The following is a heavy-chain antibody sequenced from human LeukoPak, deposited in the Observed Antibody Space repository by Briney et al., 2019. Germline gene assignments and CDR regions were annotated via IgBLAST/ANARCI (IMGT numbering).Heavy chain of an antibody. CDR1: GGSISSSNYY. Sequence: SETLSLTCTVSGGSISSSNYYWGWIRQPPGKWLEWMGSIYYSGSTYYNPSLKSRVTISVDTSKNQFSLKLSSVTAADTAVYYCARRRIVATIDYWGQGTLVTVSS. CDR2: IYYSGST. CDR3: ARRRIVATIDY. D-gene: IGHD5-12*01. V-gene: IGHV4-39*01. J-gene: IGHJ4*02.